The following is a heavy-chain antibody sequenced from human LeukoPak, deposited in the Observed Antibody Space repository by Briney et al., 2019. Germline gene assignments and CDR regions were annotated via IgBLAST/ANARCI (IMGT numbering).Heavy chain of an antibody. V-gene: IGHV3-33*01. CDR2: IWYDGSKE. Sequence: GSLRLSCAASGFTFSHYGMHWVRQAPGKGLEWVAIIWYDGSKEYYEDSVKGRFTNSRENSKTTLYLQMNSLRAEETAVYYCARVTCSGGSCYVGLGIDYWGQGNLVTVSS. CDR3: ARVTCSGGSCYVGLGIDY. J-gene: IGHJ4*02. D-gene: IGHD2-15*01. CDR1: GFTFSHYG.